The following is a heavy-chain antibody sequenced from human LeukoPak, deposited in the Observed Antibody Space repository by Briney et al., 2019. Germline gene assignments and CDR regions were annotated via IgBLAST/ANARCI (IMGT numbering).Heavy chain of an antibody. Sequence: SETLSLTCAVYGGSFRGYYWSWIRQPPGKGLEWVGEINHSGSTNYNPSLKSRVTISLDTSMKKFSLKLNSVTAADTAVYYCASTERCSTTCPLDYWGQGTLVTVSS. D-gene: IGHD2-2*01. CDR2: INHSGST. V-gene: IGHV4-34*01. J-gene: IGHJ4*02. CDR1: GGSFRGYY. CDR3: ASTERCSTTCPLDY.